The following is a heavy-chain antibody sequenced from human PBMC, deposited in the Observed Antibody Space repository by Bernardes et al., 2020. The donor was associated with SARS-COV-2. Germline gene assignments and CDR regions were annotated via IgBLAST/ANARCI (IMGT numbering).Heavy chain of an antibody. CDR1: GDSISSGNFY. CDR3: ASGGSGWDSFDY. Sequence: SETLSLTCTVSGDSISSGNFYWNWIRQHPGKGLEWIGYIYYSGSTYYNPSLKSRVTISVDTSKNQFSLKLSSVTAADTAVYYCASGGSGWDSFDYWGQGTLVTVSS. D-gene: IGHD6-19*01. V-gene: IGHV4-39*01. J-gene: IGHJ4*02. CDR2: IYYSGST.